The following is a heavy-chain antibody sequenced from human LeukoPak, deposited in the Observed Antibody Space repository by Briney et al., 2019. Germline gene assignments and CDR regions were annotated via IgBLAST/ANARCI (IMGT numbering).Heavy chain of an antibody. D-gene: IGHD3-3*01. Sequence: SETLSLTCAVYGGSFSGYYWSWIRQPPGKGLEWIGEINHSGSTNYNPSLKSRVTISVDTSKNQFSLKLSSVTAADTAVYYCARHDFWSGAFDYWGQGTLVTVSS. CDR2: INHSGST. CDR3: ARHDFWSGAFDY. J-gene: IGHJ4*02. V-gene: IGHV4-34*01. CDR1: GGSFSGYY.